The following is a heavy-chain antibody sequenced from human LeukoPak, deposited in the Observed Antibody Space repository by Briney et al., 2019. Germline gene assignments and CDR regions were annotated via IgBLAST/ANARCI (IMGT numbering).Heavy chain of an antibody. J-gene: IGHJ3*01. CDR3: ARSSYSSSSSV. CDR2: INSDGSEG. D-gene: IGHD6-6*01. Sequence: GGSLRLSCAASGFTFNSYWMNWVRQAPGKGLEWVASINSDGSEGYYADVVKGRFTISRDNAKNSLYLQINSLRAEDTAVYYCARSSYSSSSSVWGQGTMVTVSS. V-gene: IGHV3-7*03. CDR1: GFTFNSYW.